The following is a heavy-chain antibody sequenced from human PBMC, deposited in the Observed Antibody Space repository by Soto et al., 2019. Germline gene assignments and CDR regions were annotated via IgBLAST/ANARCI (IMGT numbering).Heavy chain of an antibody. D-gene: IGHD6-19*01. CDR3: ARRLSTGWFFDF. CDR2: IYPGDSDT. Sequence: GESLKISCKGSGYSFTSYWIGWVRQMPGKGLEWMGIIYPGDSDTRYSPSFQGQVAFSADKSISTAYLQWSGLKASDTAIYCCARRLSTGWFFDFWGQGTLVTVSS. V-gene: IGHV5-51*01. J-gene: IGHJ4*02. CDR1: GYSFTSYW.